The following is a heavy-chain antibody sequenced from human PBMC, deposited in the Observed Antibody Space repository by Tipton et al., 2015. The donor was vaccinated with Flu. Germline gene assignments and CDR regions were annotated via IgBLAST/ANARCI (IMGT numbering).Heavy chain of an antibody. CDR3: ARRDYSNYVSDPKNWFDP. Sequence: GLVKPSQTLSLTCTVSGDSISTYYWTWIRQPPGKGLEWIGHIYYSGSSIYNPSLKSRVTISVDPSKNQFSLKLSSVTAADTAVYFCARRDYSNYVSDPKNWFDPWGQGTLVTVSS. J-gene: IGHJ5*02. CDR2: IYYSGSS. CDR1: GDSISTYY. D-gene: IGHD4-11*01. V-gene: IGHV4-59*08.